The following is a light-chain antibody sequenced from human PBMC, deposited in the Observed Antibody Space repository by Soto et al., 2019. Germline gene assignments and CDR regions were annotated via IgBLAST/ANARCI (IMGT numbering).Light chain of an antibody. J-gene: IGKJ5*01. V-gene: IGKV3-15*01. CDR3: KQYSQWPPFT. CDR1: QSVSNN. Sequence: EIVMTQSPATLSVSPGETATLSCRASQSVSNNVAWYQQKPGQAPRLLIYDTSTRATGIPARFSGSGSGTEFTLTISSLQPEDLGVYYCKQYSQWPPFTFGQGTRLEIK. CDR2: DTS.